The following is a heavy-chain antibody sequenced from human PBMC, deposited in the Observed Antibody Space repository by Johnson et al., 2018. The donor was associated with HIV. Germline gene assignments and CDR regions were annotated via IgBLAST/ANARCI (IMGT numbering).Heavy chain of an antibody. CDR1: GFTFSSYA. D-gene: IGHD3-9*01. CDR3: ARAGDYDILTGSLMKGAFDI. Sequence: VQLVESGGGLVQPGGSLRLSCAASGFTFSSYAMSWVRQAPGKGLEWVSAISGSGGSTYYADSVKGQFTISRDNSKNTLYLQMNSLRAGDTAAYYCARAGDYDILTGSLMKGAFDIWGQGTMVIVSS. CDR2: ISGSGGST. V-gene: IGHV3-23*04. J-gene: IGHJ3*02.